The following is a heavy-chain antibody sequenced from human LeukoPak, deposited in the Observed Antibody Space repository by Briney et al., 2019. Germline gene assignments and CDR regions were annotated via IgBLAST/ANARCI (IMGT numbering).Heavy chain of an antibody. J-gene: IGHJ4*02. V-gene: IGHV4-34*01. CDR2: INHSGST. Sequence: SETLSLTCAVYGGSFSGYYWSWIRQPPGKGLEWIGEINHSGSTNYNPSLKSRVTISVDTSKNQFSLKLSSVTAADTAVYYCARGPAGIVVGATSFDYWGQGTLVTVSS. CDR3: ARGPAGIVVGATSFDY. CDR1: GGSFSGYY. D-gene: IGHD1-26*01.